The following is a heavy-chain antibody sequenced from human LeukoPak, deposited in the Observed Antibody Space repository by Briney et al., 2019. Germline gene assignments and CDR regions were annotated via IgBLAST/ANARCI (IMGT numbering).Heavy chain of an antibody. CDR3: ARDWYYYDSSGVFWYFDL. V-gene: IGHV6-1*01. J-gene: IGHJ2*01. CDR2: TYYRSKWYN. Sequence: SQTLSLTCAISGDSVSSNSAAWNWIRQSPSRGLEWLGRTYYRSKWYNDYAVSVKSRITINPDTSKNQFSLQLNSVTPEDTAVYYCARDWYYYDSSGVFWYFDLWGRGTLVTVSS. D-gene: IGHD3-22*01. CDR1: GDSVSSNSAA.